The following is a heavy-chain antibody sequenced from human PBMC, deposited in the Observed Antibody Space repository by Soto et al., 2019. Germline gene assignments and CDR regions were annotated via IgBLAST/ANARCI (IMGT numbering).Heavy chain of an antibody. CDR2: INSDGSST. D-gene: IGHD6-13*01. J-gene: IGHJ4*02. CDR3: ARAVGGAAADY. V-gene: IGHV3-74*01. CDR1: GFTFSSYW. Sequence: EVQLVESGGGLVQPGGSPTLSCAASGFTFSSYWMHWVRQAPGKGLVWVSRINSDGSSTSYADSVKGRFTISRDNAKNTLYLQMNSLRAEDTAVYYCARAVGGAAADYWGQGTLVTVSS.